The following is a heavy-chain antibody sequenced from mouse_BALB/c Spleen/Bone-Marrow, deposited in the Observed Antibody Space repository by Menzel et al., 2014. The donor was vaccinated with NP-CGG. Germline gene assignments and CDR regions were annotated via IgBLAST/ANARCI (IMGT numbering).Heavy chain of an antibody. V-gene: IGHV1S130*01. CDR2: IHPNSGNT. J-gene: IGHJ2*01. D-gene: IGHD4-1*01. CDR3: ARSGFDY. Sequence: VQLQESGSVLVRPGASVKLSCKASGYTFTSSWMHWAEQRPGQGLEWIGEIHPNSGNTNYNGKFKGKATLTVDTSSSTAYVDLSSLTSEDSAVYYCARSGFDYWGQGTTLTVSS. CDR1: GYTFTSSW.